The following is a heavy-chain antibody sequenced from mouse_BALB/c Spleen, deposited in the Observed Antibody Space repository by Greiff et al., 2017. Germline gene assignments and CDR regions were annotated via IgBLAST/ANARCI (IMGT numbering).Heavy chain of an antibody. CDR1: GFTFSSYG. D-gene: IGHD2-13*01. CDR3: ARKYGDY. Sequence: VQVVESGGGLVQPGGSRKLSCAASGFTFSSYGMHWVRQAPEKGLEWVAYISSVSSTTYYDHTVKGRFTISRDNPKNTLFLQMTSLRSEDTAMYYYARKYGDYWGQGTLVTVSA. V-gene: IGHV5-17*02. CDR2: ISSVSSTT. J-gene: IGHJ3*01.